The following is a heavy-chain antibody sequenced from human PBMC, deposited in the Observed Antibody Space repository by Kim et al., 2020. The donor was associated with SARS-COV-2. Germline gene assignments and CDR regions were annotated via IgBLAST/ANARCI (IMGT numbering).Heavy chain of an antibody. D-gene: IGHD4-17*01. CDR2: IWYDGSIK. J-gene: IGHJ4*02. CDR3: AKAPADGDYYS. Sequence: GGSLRLSCAASGFIFRNYGMHWVRHAPGKGLEWVAVIWYDGSIKYYADSVKGRFTISRDNSKNTLYLQMNSLRAEDTAVYYCAKAPADGDYYSWGQGTLVTVSS. V-gene: IGHV3-33*06. CDR1: GFIFRNYG.